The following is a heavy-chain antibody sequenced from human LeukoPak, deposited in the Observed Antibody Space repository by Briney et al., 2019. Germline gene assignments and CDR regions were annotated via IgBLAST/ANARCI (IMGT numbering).Heavy chain of an antibody. CDR2: FDPEDGGT. J-gene: IGHJ4*02. CDR1: GYTLTELS. D-gene: IGHD3-22*01. V-gene: IGHV1-24*01. CDR3: TTALRDSSGYYYYFDY. Sequence: RASVKVSCKVSGYTLTELSMHWVRQAPGKGLEWMGGFDPEDGGTIYAQKFQGRVTMTEDTSTDTAYMELSSLRSEDTAVYYCTTALRDSSGYYYYFDYWGQGTLVTVSS.